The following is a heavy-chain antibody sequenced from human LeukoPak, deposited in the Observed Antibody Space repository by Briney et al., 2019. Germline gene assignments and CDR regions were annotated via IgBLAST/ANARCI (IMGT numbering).Heavy chain of an antibody. J-gene: IGHJ4*02. D-gene: IGHD3-3*01. CDR2: IYYSGST. V-gene: IGHV4-39*01. Sequence: PSETLSLTCTVSGGSISSYYWSWIRQPPGKGLEWIGSIYYSGSTYYNPSLKSRVTISVDTSKNQFSLKLSSVTAADTAVYYCARLKIRDGAYYYDFWSGYHYYFDYWGQGTLVTVSS. CDR1: GGSISSYY. CDR3: ARLKIRDGAYYYDFWSGYHYYFDY.